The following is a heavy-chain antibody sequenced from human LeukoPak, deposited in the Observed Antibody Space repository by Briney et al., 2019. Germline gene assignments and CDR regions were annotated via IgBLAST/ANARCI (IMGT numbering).Heavy chain of an antibody. D-gene: IGHD6-19*01. CDR2: IYPRDSDT. CDR1: GFTFTSYW. CDR3: ARLGSGSSGWSDY. J-gene: IGHJ4*02. Sequence: GGSLRLSCAASGFTFTSYWIGWVRQMPGKGLEWMGIIYPRDSDTRYSPSFQGQVTISADKSISTAYLQWSSLKASDTAMYYCARLGSGSSGWSDYWGQGTLVTVSS. V-gene: IGHV5-51*01.